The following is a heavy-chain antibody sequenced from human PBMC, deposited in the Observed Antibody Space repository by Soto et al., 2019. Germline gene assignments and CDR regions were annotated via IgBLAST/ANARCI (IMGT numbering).Heavy chain of an antibody. J-gene: IGHJ4*02. CDR3: ARGGVGGFDY. D-gene: IGHD1-26*01. CDR2: IIPILGIA. Sequence: QVQLVQSGAEVKKPGSSVKVSCKASGGTFSSYSISWVRQAPGQGLEWMGRIIPILGIANYAQKFQGRVTITADKYTSTANMELSSLRAEDTAVYHCARGGVGGFDYWGQGTLVTVSS. CDR1: GGTFSSYS. V-gene: IGHV1-69*02.